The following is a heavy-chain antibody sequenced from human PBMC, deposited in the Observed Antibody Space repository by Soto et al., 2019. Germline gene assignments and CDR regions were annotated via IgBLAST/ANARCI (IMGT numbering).Heavy chain of an antibody. D-gene: IGHD1-1*01. V-gene: IGHV3-23*01. J-gene: IGHJ6*03. CDR3: AKDQRPPAGTYCYYYYMDV. CDR1: GFTFSSYS. Sequence: EVQLLESGGGLVQPGGSLRLSCAASGFTFSSYSMSWVRQAPGKGLEWVSPISGSGGSTYYADSVKGRFTISRDNSKNTLYLQMNSLRAEDTAVYYCAKDQRPPAGTYCYYYYMDVWGKGTTVTVSS. CDR2: ISGSGGST.